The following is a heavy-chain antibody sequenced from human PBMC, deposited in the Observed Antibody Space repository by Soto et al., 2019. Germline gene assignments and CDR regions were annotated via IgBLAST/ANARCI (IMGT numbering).Heavy chain of an antibody. J-gene: IGHJ4*02. CDR1: GDSIRSSSY. V-gene: IGHV4-38-2*02. CDR2: IYNSGNT. CDR3: ARGLRTHNFFDS. Sequence: SLTCTVSGDSIRSSSYWGWIRQPPGKGLEWIGYIYNSGNTYYNPSLKSRVAISADTSTNRVSLKLSSVTAADTALYYCARGLRTHNFFDSWSQGTLVTVSS.